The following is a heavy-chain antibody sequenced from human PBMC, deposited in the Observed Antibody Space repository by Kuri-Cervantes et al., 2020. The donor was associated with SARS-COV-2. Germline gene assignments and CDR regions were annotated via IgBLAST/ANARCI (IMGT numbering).Heavy chain of an antibody. Sequence: ASVKVSCKASGYTFTSYGISWVRQAPGQGLEWMGWISAYNGNTNYAQKLQGRVTMTTDTSTSTAYMELRSLRSDDTAVYYCARDRPILEWLLGYYYYYMDVWGKGTTVTVSS. V-gene: IGHV1-18*01. CDR3: ARDRPILEWLLGYYYYYMDV. D-gene: IGHD3-3*01. CDR1: GYTFTSYG. CDR2: ISAYNGNT. J-gene: IGHJ6*03.